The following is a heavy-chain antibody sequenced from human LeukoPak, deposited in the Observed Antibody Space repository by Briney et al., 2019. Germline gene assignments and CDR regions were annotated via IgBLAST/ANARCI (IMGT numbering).Heavy chain of an antibody. Sequence: ASVKVSCKASGGTFSSYAISWVRQAPGQGLEWMGRIIPIFGTANYAQKFQGRVTITTDESTSTAYMELSSLRSEDTAVYYCARLVGSGKWDFDYWGQGTLVTVSS. D-gene: IGHD3-10*01. CDR3: ARLVGSGKWDFDY. J-gene: IGHJ4*02. CDR2: IIPIFGTA. CDR1: GGTFSSYA. V-gene: IGHV1-69*05.